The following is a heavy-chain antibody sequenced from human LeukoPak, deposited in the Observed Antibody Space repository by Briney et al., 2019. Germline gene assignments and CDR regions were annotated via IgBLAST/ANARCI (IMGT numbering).Heavy chain of an antibody. CDR3: AKDLGPDDTLDY. V-gene: IGHV3-23*01. CDR2: ISGSGGST. J-gene: IGHJ4*02. D-gene: IGHD3-22*01. CDR1: GFTFSSYA. Sequence: AGGSLRLSCAASGFTFSSYAMSWVRQAPGKGLEWVSAISGSGGSTYYADSVKGRFTISRDNSKNTLYLQMNSLRAEDTAVYYCAKDLGPDDTLDYWGQGTLVTVSS.